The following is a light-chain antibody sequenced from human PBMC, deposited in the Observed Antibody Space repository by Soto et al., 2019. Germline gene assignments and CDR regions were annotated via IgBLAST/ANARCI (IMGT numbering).Light chain of an antibody. V-gene: IGKV1-9*01. CDR3: QQYYSYPLT. CDR1: QDISNY. J-gene: IGKJ1*01. Sequence: DIQLTQSPSSLSASVGARVTITCRASQDISNYLAWYQQKPGEAPKFLIYATSTLQSGVPPRFSGSGSGTEFTLTISCLQSEDFATYYCQQYYSYPLTFGQGTKMDIK. CDR2: ATS.